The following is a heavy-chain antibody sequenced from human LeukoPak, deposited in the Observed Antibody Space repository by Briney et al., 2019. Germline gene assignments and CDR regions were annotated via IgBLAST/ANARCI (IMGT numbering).Heavy chain of an antibody. V-gene: IGHV1-8*01. Sequence: APVKVSCKASGYTFTSYDINWVRQATGQGLEWMGWMNPNSGNTGYAQKFQGRVTMTRNTSISTAYMELSSLRSEDTAVYYCARAIPAYDFWSGYYTHYFDYWGQGTLVTVSS. CDR2: MNPNSGNT. D-gene: IGHD3-3*01. CDR3: ARAIPAYDFWSGYYTHYFDY. CDR1: GYTFTSYD. J-gene: IGHJ4*02.